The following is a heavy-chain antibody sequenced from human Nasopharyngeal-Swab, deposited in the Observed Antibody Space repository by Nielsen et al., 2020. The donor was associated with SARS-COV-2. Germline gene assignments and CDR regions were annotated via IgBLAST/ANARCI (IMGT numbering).Heavy chain of an antibody. CDR1: GFTFSSYW. D-gene: IGHD5-24*01. J-gene: IGHJ4*02. Sequence: GESLKISCAPSGFTFSSYWMHWVRQVPGKGLVRVSRINSDGTYTTYADSVKGRFTISRDNAKNTLYLQMNSLRAEDTAIYYCARGVTVATITPFGCWGQGTLVTVSS. V-gene: IGHV3-74*01. CDR2: INSDGTYT. CDR3: ARGVTVATITPFGC.